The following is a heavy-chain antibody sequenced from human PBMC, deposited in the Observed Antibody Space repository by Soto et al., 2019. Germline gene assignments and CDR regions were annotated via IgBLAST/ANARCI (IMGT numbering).Heavy chain of an antibody. CDR1: GGSISSSGYY. CDR2: IYYSGGT. V-gene: IGHV4-39*01. J-gene: IGHJ5*02. D-gene: IGHD3-10*01. Sequence: SATLSLTCTVSGGSISSSGYYWGWLRQPPGKGLEWIASIYYSGGTYYNPSLKSRVTIAAHTSKNQISLKLSSANAADTAVYYCARHIDYYLTWGQGTLVTVCS. CDR3: ARHIDYYLT.